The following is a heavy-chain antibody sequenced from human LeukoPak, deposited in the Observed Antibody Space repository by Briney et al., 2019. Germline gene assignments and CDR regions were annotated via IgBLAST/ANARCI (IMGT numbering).Heavy chain of an antibody. CDR1: GLIFRSYA. CDR3: AKAKGRAMIVVVFDY. D-gene: IGHD3-22*01. Sequence: HPGGSLRLSCAASGLIFRSYAMSWVRQAPGKGLEWVSAISGSGGSTYYADSVKGRFTISRDNSKNTLYLQMNSLRAEDTAVYYCAKAKGRAMIVVVFDYWGQGTLVTVSS. J-gene: IGHJ4*02. V-gene: IGHV3-23*01. CDR2: ISGSGGST.